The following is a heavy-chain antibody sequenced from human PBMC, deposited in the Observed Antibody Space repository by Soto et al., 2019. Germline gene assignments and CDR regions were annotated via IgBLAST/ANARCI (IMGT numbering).Heavy chain of an antibody. CDR2: MNPNSGNT. CDR1: GYTFTSYD. CDR3: AAGVPITIFGVVKSYGMDV. Sequence: ASVKVSCKASGYTFTSYDINWVRQATGQGLEWMGWMNPNSGNTGYAQKFQGRVTMTRNTSISTAYMELSSLRSEDTAVYYCAAGVPITIFGVVKSYGMDVWGQGTTVTVSS. J-gene: IGHJ6*02. V-gene: IGHV1-8*01. D-gene: IGHD3-3*01.